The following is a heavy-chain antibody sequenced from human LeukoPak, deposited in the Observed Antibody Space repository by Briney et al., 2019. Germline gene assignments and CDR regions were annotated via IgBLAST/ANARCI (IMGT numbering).Heavy chain of an antibody. V-gene: IGHV4-38-2*01. CDR1: GYSISSGNY. J-gene: IGHJ4*02. Sequence: SETLSLTCAVSGYSISSGNYWGWIRQPPGKGLEWIGSFYHGGNTYYNPSLKTPVTMSVDTSKNQFSLKLSSVTAADTAVYFCASEKNGPPADYWGQGTLVTVSS. D-gene: IGHD2-8*01. CDR2: FYHGGNT. CDR3: ASEKNGPPADY.